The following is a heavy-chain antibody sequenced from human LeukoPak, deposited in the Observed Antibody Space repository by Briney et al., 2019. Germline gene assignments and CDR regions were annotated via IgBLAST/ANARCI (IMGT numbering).Heavy chain of an antibody. D-gene: IGHD3-22*01. CDR2: ISGSGGST. V-gene: IGHV3-23*01. CDR1: GFTFSSYA. CDR3: AKDRVVTMIVVVAFDY. Sequence: GGSLRLPCAASGFTFSSYAMSWVRQAPGKGLEWVSAISGSGGSTYYADSVKGRFTISRDNSKDTLYLQMNSLRAEDTAVYYCAKDRVVTMIVVVAFDYWGQGTLVTVSS. J-gene: IGHJ4*02.